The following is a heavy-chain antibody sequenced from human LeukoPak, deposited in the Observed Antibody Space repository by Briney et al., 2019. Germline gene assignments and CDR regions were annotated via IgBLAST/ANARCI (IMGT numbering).Heavy chain of an antibody. CDR2: ISSGSTTI. CDR3: AKDGWGSFDY. V-gene: IGHV3-48*02. Sequence: GGSLRLSCAASGFTFSNAWMSWVRQAPGRGLEWVSHISSGSTTIYYADSVKGRFTISRDNAKNSLYLQMNSLRDEDTAVYYCAKDGWGSFDYWGQGTLVTVSS. CDR1: GFTFSNAW. J-gene: IGHJ4*02. D-gene: IGHD3-16*01.